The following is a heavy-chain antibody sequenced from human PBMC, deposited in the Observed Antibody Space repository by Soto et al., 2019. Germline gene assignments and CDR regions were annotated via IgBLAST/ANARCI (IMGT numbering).Heavy chain of an antibody. CDR2: MNPNSGNT. CDR3: ARGHGSWFGELWLFDP. J-gene: IGHJ5*02. V-gene: IGHV1-8*01. D-gene: IGHD3-10*01. CDR1: GYTSTRYD. Sequence: ASVKVSCKASGYTSTRYDINWVRQATGQGRERMGWMNPNSGNTGYAQKFQGRVTMTRNTSISTAYMELSSLRSEDTAVYYCARGHGSWFGELWLFDPWGQGTLVTVSS.